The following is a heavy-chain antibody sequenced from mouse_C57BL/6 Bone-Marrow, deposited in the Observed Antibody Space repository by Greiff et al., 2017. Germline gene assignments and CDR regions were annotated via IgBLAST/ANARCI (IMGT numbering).Heavy chain of an antibody. J-gene: IGHJ3*01. V-gene: IGHV1-50*01. Sequence: QVQLQQPGAELVKPGASVKLSCKASGYTFTSYWMQWVKQRPGQGLEWIGEIDPSASYTNYNQKFKGKATLTVDTSSSTAYMQLSSLTSEDSAVYYCVTGPSFAYWGQGTLVTVSA. CDR3: VTGPSFAY. D-gene: IGHD4-1*01. CDR2: IDPSASYT. CDR1: GYTFTSYW.